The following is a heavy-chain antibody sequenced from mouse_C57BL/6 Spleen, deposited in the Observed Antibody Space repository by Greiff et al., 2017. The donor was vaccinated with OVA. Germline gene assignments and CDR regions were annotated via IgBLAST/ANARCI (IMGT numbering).Heavy chain of an antibody. V-gene: IGHV14-2*01. J-gene: IGHJ2*01. CDR3: SRRIRLGDFDY. Sequence: VQLKESGAELVKPGASVKLSCTASGFNIKDYYMHWVKQRPEQGLEWIGRIDPEDGETKYAPKFKGKATITADTSSNTAYLQLSSLTSEDTAVYYCSRRIRLGDFDYWGQGTTLTVSS. CDR1: GFNIKDYY. CDR2: IDPEDGET.